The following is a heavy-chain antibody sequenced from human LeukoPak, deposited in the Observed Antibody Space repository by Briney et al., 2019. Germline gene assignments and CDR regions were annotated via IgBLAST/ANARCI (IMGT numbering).Heavy chain of an antibody. D-gene: IGHD1-1*01. CDR1: GGSISNSASY. V-gene: IGHV4-39*01. CDR3: ARQIWPHNIPS. J-gene: IGHJ5*02. CDR2: VHYSGST. Sequence: PSETLSLTCDVYGGSISNSASYWGWIRQPPGKRLEWIATVHYSGSTFYSPSLKSRVAISVDTSKSQFSLKLGSVTATDTAVYYCARQIWPHNIPSWGQGVLVTVSS.